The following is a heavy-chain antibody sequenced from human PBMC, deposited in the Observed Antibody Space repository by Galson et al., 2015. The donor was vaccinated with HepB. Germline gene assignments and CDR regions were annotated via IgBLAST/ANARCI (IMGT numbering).Heavy chain of an antibody. D-gene: IGHD6-19*01. CDR2: TYYRSKRYN. V-gene: IGHV6-1*01. J-gene: IGHJ4*02. CDR1: GDSVSSNSAA. Sequence: CAISGDSVSSNSAAWNWIRQSPSRGLEWLGRTYYRSKRYNNYAVSVKSRITINPDTSKNQFSLQLNSVTPEDTAVYYCARERGWYVGGNPGIFDYWGQGTLVTVSS. CDR3: ARERGWYVGGNPGIFDY.